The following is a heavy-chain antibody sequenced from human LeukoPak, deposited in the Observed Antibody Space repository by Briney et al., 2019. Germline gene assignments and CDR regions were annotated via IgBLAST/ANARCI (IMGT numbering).Heavy chain of an antibody. Sequence: SETLSLTCTVSGGSISSYYWSWIRQPPGKGLEWIGYVYYSGSTNYNPSLKSRVTISVDTSKNQFSLKLSSVTAADTAVYYCARLPPSRITTVPGPLRDYWGPETLVTASS. J-gene: IGHJ4*02. V-gene: IGHV4-59*12. CDR2: VYYSGST. CDR3: ARLPPSRITTVPGPLRDY. D-gene: IGHD3-22*01. CDR1: GGSISSYY.